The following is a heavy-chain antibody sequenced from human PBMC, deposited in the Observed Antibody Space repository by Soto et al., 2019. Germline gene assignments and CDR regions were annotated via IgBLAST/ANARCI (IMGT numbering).Heavy chain of an antibody. Sequence: QVQLVQSGAEVKKPGASVKVSCKASGYTFTSYDINWVRQATGQGLEWMGWMNPNSGNTGYAQKFQSRVTMTRTTTISTAYKELSRLRSEDTAVYYCARRFANTPRYGMDVWGQGTTVTVSS. V-gene: IGHV1-8*01. CDR3: ARRFANTPRYGMDV. D-gene: IGHD3-16*01. CDR1: GYTFTSYD. J-gene: IGHJ6*02. CDR2: MNPNSGNT.